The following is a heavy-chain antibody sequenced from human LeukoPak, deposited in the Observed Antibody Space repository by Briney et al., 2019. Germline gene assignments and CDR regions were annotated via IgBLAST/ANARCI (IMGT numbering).Heavy chain of an antibody. D-gene: IGHD1-26*01. CDR1: GFTVSSNY. J-gene: IGHJ3*02. V-gene: IGHV3-53*01. CDR2: IYSGGST. CDR3: ARDGTAGAFDI. Sequence: PGGSLRLSWAASGFTVSSNYMSWVRQAPGKGLEWVSVIYSGGSTYYADSVKGRFTISRDNSKNTLYLQMNSLRAEDTAVYYCARDGTAGAFDIWGQGTMVTVSS.